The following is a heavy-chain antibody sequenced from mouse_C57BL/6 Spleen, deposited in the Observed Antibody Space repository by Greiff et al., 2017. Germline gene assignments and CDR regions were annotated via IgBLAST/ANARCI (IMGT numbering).Heavy chain of an antibody. CDR1: GYTFTDYN. D-gene: IGHD1-1*01. J-gene: IGHJ4*01. Sequence: EVQLQQSGPELVKPGASVKIPCKASGYTFTDYNMDWVKQSHGKSLEWIGYINPNNGGTIYNQKFKGKATLTVDKSSSTAYMELRSLTSEDTAVYYCARRYYGSRGYAMDYWGQGTSVTVSS. V-gene: IGHV1-18*01. CDR2: INPNNGGT. CDR3: ARRYYGSRGYAMDY.